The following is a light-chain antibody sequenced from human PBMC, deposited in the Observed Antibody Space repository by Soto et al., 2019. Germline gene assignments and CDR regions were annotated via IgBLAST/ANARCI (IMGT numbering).Light chain of an antibody. CDR2: AAS. Sequence: DIQMTQSPSSLSASVGDRVTITCRASQSISSYLNWYQQKPGKAPKLLIYAASSLQSGVPSRFSGSGSGTDFTLTISSLQPEDFATYYCHQSYSTPWVTFGPGTKVDIK. CDR1: QSISSY. CDR3: HQSYSTPWVT. V-gene: IGKV1-39*01. J-gene: IGKJ3*01.